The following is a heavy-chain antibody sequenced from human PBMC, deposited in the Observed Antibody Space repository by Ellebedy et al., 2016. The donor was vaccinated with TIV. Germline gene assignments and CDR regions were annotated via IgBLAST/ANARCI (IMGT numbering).Heavy chain of an antibody. CDR1: GGTFSSYA. J-gene: IGHJ6*02. D-gene: IGHD2-21*01. CDR3: ASTWSGLWGYHYGMDV. Sequence: ASVKVSCXASGGTFSSYAISWVRQAPGQGLEWMGGIIPIFGTANYAQKFQGRVTITADESTSTAYMELSSLRSEDTAVYYCASTWSGLWGYHYGMDVWGQGTTVTVSS. CDR2: IIPIFGTA. V-gene: IGHV1-69*13.